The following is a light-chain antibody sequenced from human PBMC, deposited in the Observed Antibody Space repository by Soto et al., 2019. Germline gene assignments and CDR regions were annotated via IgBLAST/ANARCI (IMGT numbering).Light chain of an antibody. CDR2: LGS. J-gene: IGKJ4*01. V-gene: IGKV2-28*01. CDR3: MQALQTRLT. Sequence: IVMTQSPLSLPVTPGEPASISCRSSQSLLHSNGYNYLDWYLQKPGQSPQLLIYLGSNRGSGVPDSVSGSGSGTDFTLKISRVEAEDVGVYYCMQALQTRLTFGGGTKVEIK. CDR1: QSLLHSNGYNY.